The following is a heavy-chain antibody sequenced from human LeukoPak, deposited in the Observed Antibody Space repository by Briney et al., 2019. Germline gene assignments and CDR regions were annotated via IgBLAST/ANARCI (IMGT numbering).Heavy chain of an antibody. CDR2: IYYSGST. V-gene: IGHV4-61*08. J-gene: IGHJ4*02. CDR1: GGSISSGGYS. Sequence: SQTLSLTCAVSGGSISSGGYSWSWIRQPPGKGLEWIGYIYYSGSTNYNPSLKSRVTISVDTSKNQFSLKLSSVTAADTAVYYCATTYYWGQGTLVTVSS. CDR3: ATTYY.